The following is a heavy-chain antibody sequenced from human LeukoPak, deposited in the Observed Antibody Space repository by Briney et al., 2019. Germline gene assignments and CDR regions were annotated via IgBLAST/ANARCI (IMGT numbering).Heavy chain of an antibody. V-gene: IGHV3-23*01. Sequence: GGSLRLSCAASQFTFSSYAMSWVRQAPGKGLEWVSAISGSGGSTYYADSVKGRFTISRDNAKNSLYLQMNSLRAEDTALYYCAKDLGYYYYYGMDVWGQGTTVTVSS. CDR3: AKDLGYYYYYGMDV. CDR1: QFTFSSYA. J-gene: IGHJ6*02. CDR2: ISGSGGST.